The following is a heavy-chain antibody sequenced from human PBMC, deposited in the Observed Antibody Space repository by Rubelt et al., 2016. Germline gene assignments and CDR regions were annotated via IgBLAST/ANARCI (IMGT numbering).Heavy chain of an antibody. D-gene: IGHD6-19*01. J-gene: IGHJ3*02. V-gene: IGHV4-34*01. CDR2: INHSGST. Sequence: QVQLQQWGAGLLKPSETLSLTCAVNGGSFSGYYWSWIRQPPGKGLEWIGEINHSGSTNYNPSLKSRVTISVDTSKNQFSLKLSSVTAADTAVYYCASGSSEWLMDAFDIWGQGTMVTVSS. CDR1: GGSFSGYY. CDR3: ASGSSEWLMDAFDI.